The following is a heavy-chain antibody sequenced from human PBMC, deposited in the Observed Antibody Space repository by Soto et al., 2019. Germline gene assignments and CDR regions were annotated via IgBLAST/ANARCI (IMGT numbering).Heavy chain of an antibody. V-gene: IGHV3-23*01. D-gene: IGHD3-10*01. CDR1: GFTLSGYR. Sequence: GGSLRLSCEASGFTLSGYRLDWVRQAPGKGLEWVSAISGSGGSTYYADSVKGRFTISRDNSKNTLYLQMNSLRAEDTAVYYCAKVGLWFGEPKFDYWGQGTLVTVSS. CDR3: AKVGLWFGEPKFDY. J-gene: IGHJ4*02. CDR2: ISGSGGST.